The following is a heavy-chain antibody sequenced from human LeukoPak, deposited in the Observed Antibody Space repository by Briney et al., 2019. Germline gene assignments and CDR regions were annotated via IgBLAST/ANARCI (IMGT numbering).Heavy chain of an antibody. J-gene: IGHJ4*02. Sequence: GGSLRLSCAASGFTFSSYSMNWVRQAPGKGLEWVSSISSSSSYIYYANSVKGRFTVSRDNAKKLLYLEMDNLRAEDTAVYYCARTDSGSYGYWGRGTLVTVSS. CDR3: ARTDSGSYGY. V-gene: IGHV3-21*01. CDR2: ISSSSSYI. CDR1: GFTFSSYS. D-gene: IGHD1-26*01.